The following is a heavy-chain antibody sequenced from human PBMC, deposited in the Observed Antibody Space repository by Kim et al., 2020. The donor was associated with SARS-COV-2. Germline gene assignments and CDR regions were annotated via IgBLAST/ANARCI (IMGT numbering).Heavy chain of an antibody. J-gene: IGHJ3*02. Sequence: GGSLRLSCAASGFTFSSYAMSWVRQSPGKGLEWVSAISGSGGSTYYADSVKGRFTISRDNSKNTLYLQMNSLRAEDTAVYYCAKGAGCSSTSCYPLATVLGKHDAFDIWGQGTMVTVSS. CDR3: AKGAGCSSTSCYPLATVLGKHDAFDI. CDR2: ISGSGGST. D-gene: IGHD2-2*01. V-gene: IGHV3-23*01. CDR1: GFTFSSYA.